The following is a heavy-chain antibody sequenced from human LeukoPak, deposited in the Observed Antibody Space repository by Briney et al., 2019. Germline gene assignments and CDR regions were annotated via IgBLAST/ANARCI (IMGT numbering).Heavy chain of an antibody. V-gene: IGHV1-69*13. Sequence: SVKVSCKASGGTFSSYAISWVRQAPGQGLEWMGGTIPIFGTANYAQKFQGRVTITADESTSTAYMELSSLRSEDTAVYYCARVPYPGGSYPYYFDYWGQGTLVTVSS. CDR3: ARVPYPGGSYPYYFDY. CDR2: TIPIFGTA. J-gene: IGHJ4*02. D-gene: IGHD1-26*01. CDR1: GGTFSSYA.